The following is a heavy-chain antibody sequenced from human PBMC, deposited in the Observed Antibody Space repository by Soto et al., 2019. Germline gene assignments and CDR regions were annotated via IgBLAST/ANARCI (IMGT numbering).Heavy chain of an antibody. Sequence: GASVKVSCKASGYTFTNYAISWVRQGPGQGPEWMGWISAYNGNTNHAQNLQGRVTMTTDTSTSTAYMELRSLRSDDTAVYYCARFRDGYNGVNGAFDIWGQGTKVTV. CDR3: ARFRDGYNGVNGAFDI. CDR2: ISAYNGNT. D-gene: IGHD5-12*01. J-gene: IGHJ3*02. V-gene: IGHV1-18*01. CDR1: GYTFTNYA.